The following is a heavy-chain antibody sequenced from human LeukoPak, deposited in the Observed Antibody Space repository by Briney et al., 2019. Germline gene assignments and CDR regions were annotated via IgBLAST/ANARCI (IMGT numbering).Heavy chain of an antibody. CDR3: AKDSKEKRVKVTGGGFDY. D-gene: IGHD2-8*02. J-gene: IGHJ4*02. CDR1: GFTFSTYW. Sequence: PGGSLRLSCAASGFTFSTYWMHWVRQAPGKGLVWVSRTNSDGSRTDYADSVKGRFTISRDNSKSTLYLQMNSLRAEDTAIYYCAKDSKEKRVKVTGGGFDYWGQGALVTVSS. V-gene: IGHV3-74*01. CDR2: TNSDGSRT.